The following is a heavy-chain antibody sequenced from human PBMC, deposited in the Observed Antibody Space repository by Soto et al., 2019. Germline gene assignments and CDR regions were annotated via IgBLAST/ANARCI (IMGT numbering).Heavy chain of an antibody. D-gene: IGHD3-3*01. CDR2: IIPIFGTA. CDR3: ARGKGNNVLRFLEWATSFDY. V-gene: IGHV1-69*01. J-gene: IGHJ4*02. CDR1: GGTFSSYA. Sequence: GXSVKVSCKASGGTFSSYAISWVRQAPVQGLEWMGGIIPIFGTANYAQKFQGRVTITADESTSTAYMELGSLRSEDTAVYYCARGKGNNVLRFLEWATSFDYWGQGTLVTVSS.